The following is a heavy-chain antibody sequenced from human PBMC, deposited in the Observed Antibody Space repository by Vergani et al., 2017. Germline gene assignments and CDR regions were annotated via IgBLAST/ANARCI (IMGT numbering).Heavy chain of an antibody. CDR3: ARDGGYDRERSYYYYYYYMDV. D-gene: IGHD5-12*01. CDR1: GFTFSSYW. V-gene: IGHV3-7*01. CDR2: IKQDGSEK. Sequence: EVQLVESGGGLVQPGGSLRLSCAASGFTFSSYWMSWVRQAPGKXLEWVANIKQDGSEKYYVDSVKGRFTISRDNAKNSLYLQMNSLRAEDTAVYYCARDGGYDRERSYYYYYYYMDVWGKGTTVTVSS. J-gene: IGHJ6*03.